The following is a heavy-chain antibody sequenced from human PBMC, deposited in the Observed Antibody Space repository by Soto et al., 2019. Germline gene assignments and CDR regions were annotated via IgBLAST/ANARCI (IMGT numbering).Heavy chain of an antibody. CDR1: GYTFNSYY. J-gene: IGHJ6*02. CDR2: INPSGGST. D-gene: IGHD3-22*01. CDR3: ARAARITMIVDYYYGMDV. V-gene: IGHV1-46*02. Sequence: ASVKVSCKASGYTFNSYYMHWVRQAPGQGLEWMGIINPSGGSTSYAQKFQGRVTMTRDTSTSTVYMELSSLRSEDTAVYYCARAARITMIVDYYYGMDVWGQGTTVTVSS.